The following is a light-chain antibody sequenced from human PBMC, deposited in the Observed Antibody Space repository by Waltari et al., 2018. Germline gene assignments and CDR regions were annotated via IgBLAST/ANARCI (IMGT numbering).Light chain of an antibody. CDR2: GAS. V-gene: IGKV4-1*01. J-gene: IGKJ3*01. Sequence: DIVMTQSPDPLGASLGERGTIHCKSRQTILYTSNNKNHLAWCQHKRGQPPRLLIYGASTRQSGVPERFSGSGSETDFNLTISSLQAEDVAVYFCQQYYSPPFTFGPGTTVDV. CDR3: QQYYSPPFT. CDR1: QTILYTSNNKNH.